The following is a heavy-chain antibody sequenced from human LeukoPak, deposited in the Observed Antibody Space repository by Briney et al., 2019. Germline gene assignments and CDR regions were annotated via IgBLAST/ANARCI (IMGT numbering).Heavy chain of an antibody. V-gene: IGHV3-23*01. CDR2: ITGSGATT. J-gene: IGHJ4*02. CDR1: GFTFSTFG. Sequence: QPGGSLRLSCAASGFTFSTFGMSWVRRAPGKGPEWVSGITGSGATTYYADPVKGRFTISRDNSQNTLYLQMNTLRAEDTAVYYCAKVVSGFHFDCWGQGTLVTVSS. D-gene: IGHD1-26*01. CDR3: AKVVSGFHFDC.